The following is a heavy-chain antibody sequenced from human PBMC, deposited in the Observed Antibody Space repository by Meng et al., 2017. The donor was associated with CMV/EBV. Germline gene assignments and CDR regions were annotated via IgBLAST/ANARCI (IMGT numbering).Heavy chain of an antibody. CDR1: GFTFSSYW. CDR2: IKQDGSEK. Sequence: LTGAASGFTFSSYWMSWVRQAPGKGLEWVANIKQDGSEKYYVDSVKGRFTISRDNAKNSLYLQMNSLRAEDTAVYYCAREEDYYGMDVWGQGTTVTVSS. V-gene: IGHV3-7*01. J-gene: IGHJ6*02. CDR3: AREEDYYGMDV.